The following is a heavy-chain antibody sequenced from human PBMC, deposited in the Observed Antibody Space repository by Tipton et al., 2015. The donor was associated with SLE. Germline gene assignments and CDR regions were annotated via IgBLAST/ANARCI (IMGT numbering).Heavy chain of an antibody. CDR3: ARHGRIAARDWYFDL. CDR2: IYYSGST. J-gene: IGHJ2*01. Sequence: TLSLTCTGSGGSISSSSYYWGWIRQPPGKGLEWIGSIYYSGSTNYNPSLKSRVTISVDTSKNQFSLKLSSVAAADTAVYYCARHGRIAARDWYFDLWGRGTLVTVSS. D-gene: IGHD6-6*01. CDR1: GGSISSSSYY. V-gene: IGHV4-39*01.